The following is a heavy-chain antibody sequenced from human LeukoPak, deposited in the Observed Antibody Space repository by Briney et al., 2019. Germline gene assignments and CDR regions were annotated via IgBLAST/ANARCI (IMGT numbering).Heavy chain of an antibody. V-gene: IGHV3-30*18. CDR2: ISYDGRTT. CDR1: GFTFSNYG. Sequence: PGRSLRLSCAASGFTFSNYGMQWVRQAPGKGPEWLAVISYDGRTTFYADSVKGRFTISRDNSKITVGLQMSSLRAEDTAVYYCAKEFTSYTSGWFFQHWGQGPLVTVSS. J-gene: IGHJ1*01. CDR3: AKEFTSYTSGWFFQH. D-gene: IGHD6-13*01.